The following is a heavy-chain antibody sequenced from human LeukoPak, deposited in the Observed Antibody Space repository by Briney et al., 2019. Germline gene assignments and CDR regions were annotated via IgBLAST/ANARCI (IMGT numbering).Heavy chain of an antibody. CDR3: AKDLIPDDYYYMDV. CDR2: INPNSGGT. D-gene: IGHD1-14*01. CDR1: GYTFNGYY. V-gene: IGHV1-2*02. J-gene: IGHJ6*03. Sequence: GASVKVSCKASGYTFNGYYIHWVRQAPGQGLAWLGWINPNSGGTNYAQKFQGRVTMTRDTSITTAYMDLTRLRSDDTAVYYCAKDLIPDDYYYMDVWGKGTTVIVSS.